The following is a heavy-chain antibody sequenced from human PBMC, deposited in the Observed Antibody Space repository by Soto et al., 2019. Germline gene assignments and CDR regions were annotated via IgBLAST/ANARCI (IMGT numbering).Heavy chain of an antibody. CDR1: GGTFSNYT. Sequence: QVQLVQSGAEVKKPGSSVKVSCKASGGTFSNYTISWVRQAPGQGLEWMGRIIPILGIANYAQKFQGRVTITADKSTSTAYMELSSLRSEDTAVYYCARGGRYYGSGSWADYWGQGTLVTVS. CDR3: ARGGRYYGSGSWADY. V-gene: IGHV1-69*02. D-gene: IGHD3-10*01. CDR2: IIPILGIA. J-gene: IGHJ4*02.